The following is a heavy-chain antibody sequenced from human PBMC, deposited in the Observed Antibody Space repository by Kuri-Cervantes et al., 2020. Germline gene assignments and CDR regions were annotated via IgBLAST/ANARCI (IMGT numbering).Heavy chain of an antibody. CDR3: ARVGAARPFDY. J-gene: IGHJ4*02. Sequence: GESLKISCAASGFTFSSYGMHWVRQAPGKGLEWVAFIQYDGSNKYYADSVKGRFTISRDNAKNSLYLQMNSLRAEDTAVYYCARVGAARPFDYWGQGTLVTVSS. CDR2: IQYDGSNK. D-gene: IGHD6-6*01. V-gene: IGHV3-30*02. CDR1: GFTFSSYG.